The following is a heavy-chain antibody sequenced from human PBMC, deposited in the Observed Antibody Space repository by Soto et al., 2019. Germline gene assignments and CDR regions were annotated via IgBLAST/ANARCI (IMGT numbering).Heavy chain of an antibody. D-gene: IGHD3-22*01. CDR3: AKDLNPPLYYDSSGPLDY. CDR1: GFTFSSYA. CDR2: ISGSGGST. Sequence: PGGSLRLSCAASGFTFSSYAMSWVRQAPGKGLEWVSAISGSGGSTYYADSVKGRFTISRDNSKNTLYLQMNSLRAEDTAVYYCAKDLNPPLYYDSSGPLDYWGQGTLVTVSS. V-gene: IGHV3-23*01. J-gene: IGHJ4*02.